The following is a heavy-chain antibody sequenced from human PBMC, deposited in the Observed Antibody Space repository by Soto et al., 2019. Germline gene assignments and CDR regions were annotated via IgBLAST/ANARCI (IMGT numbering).Heavy chain of an antibody. CDR3: AKHGNYYDSSGDFDYYYYALDV. V-gene: IGHV5-10-1*01. Sequence: PXESLDISCKGCGYNFTSYWISRVRQMPGKGLEWMGRIETSASYTNYSPSFQGHVTISTDKSISTAYLQWSSLKASDTAMYYCAKHGNYYDSSGDFDYYYYALDVWGQGPTVTV. CDR1: GYNFTSYW. J-gene: IGHJ6*02. CDR2: IETSASYT. D-gene: IGHD3-22*01.